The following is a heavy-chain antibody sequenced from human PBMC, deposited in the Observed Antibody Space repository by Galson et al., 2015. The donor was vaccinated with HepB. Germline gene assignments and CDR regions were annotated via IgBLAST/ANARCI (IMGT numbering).Heavy chain of an antibody. CDR1: GYTFTSYG. V-gene: IGHV1-18*04. CDR2: ISAYNGST. J-gene: IGHJ4*02. D-gene: IGHD5-18*01. Sequence: SVKVSCKASGYTFTSYGISWVRQAPGQGLEWMGWISAYNGSTNYAQKLQGRVTMTTDTSTSTAYMELRSLRSDDTAVYYCARRGYSYDPYYFDYWGQGTLVTVSS. CDR3: ARRGYSYDPYYFDY.